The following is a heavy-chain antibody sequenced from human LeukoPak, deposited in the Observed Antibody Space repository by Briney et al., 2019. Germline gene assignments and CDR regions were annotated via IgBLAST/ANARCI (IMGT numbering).Heavy chain of an antibody. Sequence: SSETLSLTCTVSGGSINLGDYYGSWVRQPPGRGLEWNGYIYYSGSTYYNPSLKSRVTISVDTSKNQFSLKLSSVTAADTAVYYCARDSADTAMALYYYYMDVWGKGTTVTVSS. CDR1: GGSINLGDYY. D-gene: IGHD5-18*01. V-gene: IGHV4-30-4*08. J-gene: IGHJ6*03. CDR3: ARDSADTAMALYYYYMDV. CDR2: IYYSGST.